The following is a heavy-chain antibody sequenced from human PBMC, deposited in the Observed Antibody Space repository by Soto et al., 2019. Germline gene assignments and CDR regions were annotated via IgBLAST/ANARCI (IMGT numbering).Heavy chain of an antibody. J-gene: IGHJ4*02. Sequence: SETLSLTCNVSGDSVSSGDYYWSWIRQPPGKGLEWIGYIYYTGNTYYNPSLRSRVILSVDTSKNQFSLKLSSVTAADTAVYYCARRLLFLGHDSWGQGTPVTVS. CDR2: IYYTGNT. V-gene: IGHV4-30-4*01. D-gene: IGHD3-3*01. CDR3: ARRLLFLGHDS. CDR1: GDSVSSGDYY.